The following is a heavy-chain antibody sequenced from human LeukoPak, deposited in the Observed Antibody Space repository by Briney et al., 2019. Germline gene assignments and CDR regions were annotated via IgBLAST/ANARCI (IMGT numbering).Heavy chain of an antibody. D-gene: IGHD3-16*01. CDR1: GFTFSSYD. J-gene: IGHJ6*02. CDR2: IWYDGSGK. V-gene: IGHV3-33*01. Sequence: GGSLRLSCAASGFTFSSYDMHWVRRGPGKGLEWVAVIWYDGSGKYFADSVKGRFSISRDNFKNTLYLKMNSLTAEDTAVYYCARALGGGSAMDVWGQGTTVTVSS. CDR3: ARALGGGSAMDV.